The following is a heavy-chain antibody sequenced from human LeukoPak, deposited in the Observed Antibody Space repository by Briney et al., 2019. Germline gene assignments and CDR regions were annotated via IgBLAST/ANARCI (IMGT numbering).Heavy chain of an antibody. CDR2: IGTAGDT. CDR1: GFTFSSYD. Sequence: GRSLRLSCAASGFTFSSYDMHWVRQATGKGLEWVSAIGTAGDTYYPGSVKGRFTISRENAKNSLYLQMNSLRAGDTAVYYCAREGYTHGGFDYWGQGTLVTVSS. CDR3: AREGYTHGGFDY. V-gene: IGHV3-13*01. D-gene: IGHD3-16*02. J-gene: IGHJ4*02.